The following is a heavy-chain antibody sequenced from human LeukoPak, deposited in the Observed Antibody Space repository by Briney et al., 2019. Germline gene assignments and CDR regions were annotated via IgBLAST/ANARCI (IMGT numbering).Heavy chain of an antibody. J-gene: IGHJ4*02. V-gene: IGHV4-61*01. CDR3: ARDSRGYYDSSGYFDH. CDR1: GDSVSSDSYY. CDR2: IYYSGTT. Sequence: SETLSLTCTVSGDSVSSDSYYWSWIRQPPGKGLEWTGYIYYSGTTKQNPYLKSRVTLSVDTSKNQLYLKLNSVTAADTAVYYCARDSRGYYDSSGYFDHWGRGTLVTVSS. D-gene: IGHD3-22*01.